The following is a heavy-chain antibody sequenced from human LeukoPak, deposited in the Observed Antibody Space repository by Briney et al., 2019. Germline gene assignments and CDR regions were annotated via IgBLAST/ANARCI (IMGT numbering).Heavy chain of an antibody. CDR3: ARLDSAGDWLY. J-gene: IGHJ4*02. CDR1: GYSFATYW. V-gene: IGHV5-51*01. Sequence: PGESLKISCQGSGYSFATYWIGWVRQMPGKGLEWMGIIYPRNSNTRYSPSFQGQVTISADTSINPAYLQWSTLKASDTAMYYCARLDSAGDWLYWGQGTLVTVSS. CDR2: IYPRNSNT. D-gene: IGHD2-21*02.